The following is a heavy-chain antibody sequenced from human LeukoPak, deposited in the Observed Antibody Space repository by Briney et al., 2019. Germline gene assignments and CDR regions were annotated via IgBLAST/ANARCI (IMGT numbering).Heavy chain of an antibody. V-gene: IGHV3-23*01. CDR3: AKSVPGGSSGWYDAFDI. J-gene: IGHJ3*02. CDR2: ISGSGGST. D-gene: IGHD6-19*01. CDR1: GFTFSSYA. Sequence: GGSLRLSCAASGFTFSSYAMSWVRQAPGKGLEWVSAISGSGGSTYYADSVKGRFTISRDNSKNTLYLQMNSLRAEDTAVYYCAKSVPGGSSGWYDAFDIWGRGTMVTVSS.